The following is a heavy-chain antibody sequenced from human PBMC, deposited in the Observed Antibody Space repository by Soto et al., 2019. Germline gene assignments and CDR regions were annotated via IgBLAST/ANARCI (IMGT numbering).Heavy chain of an antibody. CDR1: GFTFNTYS. D-gene: IGHD4-17*01. V-gene: IGHV3-33*01. J-gene: IGHJ4*02. CDR2: IWYDGTQK. Sequence: QVQLEESGGAVFQLGSSLRPSCEASGFTFNTYSMHWARKPPGRGLEWLAAIWYDGTQKNYADSVKGRFIISRDNSKKTLYLEMNSLRAEDTAVYYCARAGGTTVTGLWHFDSWGQGTLVTVSS. CDR3: ARAGGTTVTGLWHFDS.